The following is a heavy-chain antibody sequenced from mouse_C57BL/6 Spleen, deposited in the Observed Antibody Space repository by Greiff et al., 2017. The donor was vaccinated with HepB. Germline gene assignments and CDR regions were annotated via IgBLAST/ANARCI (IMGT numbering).Heavy chain of an antibody. D-gene: IGHD1-1*01. V-gene: IGHV1-50*01. CDR2: IDPSDSYT. CDR1: GYTFTSYW. CDR3: ASYYYGSSYGFAY. J-gene: IGHJ3*01. Sequence: QVQLQHPGAELVKPGASVKLSCKASGYTFTSYWMQWVKQRPGQGLEWIGEIDPSDSYTNYNQKFKGKATLTVDTSSSTAYMQLSSLTSEDSAVYYCASYYYGSSYGFAYWGQGTLVTVSA.